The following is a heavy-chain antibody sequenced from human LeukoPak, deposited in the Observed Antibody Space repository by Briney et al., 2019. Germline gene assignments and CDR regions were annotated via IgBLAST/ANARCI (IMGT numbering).Heavy chain of an antibody. Sequence: GGSLRLSCAVSGFTFSSGYMHWVRQPPGKGPVWVSRISSDGSNTIYADSVKGRFTISRDDARNTLCLQMNSLRDADTAVYYGARYPGGGGVYWGQGTLVTVSS. CDR2: ISSDGSNT. CDR1: GFTFSSGY. CDR3: ARYPGGGGVY. J-gene: IGHJ4*02. V-gene: IGHV3-74*01. D-gene: IGHD3-10*01.